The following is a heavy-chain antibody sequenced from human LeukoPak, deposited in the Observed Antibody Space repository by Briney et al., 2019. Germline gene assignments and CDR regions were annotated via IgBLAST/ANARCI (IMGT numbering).Heavy chain of an antibody. CDR2: IKQDGSET. Sequence: GGSLRLSCAASGFIFNTHWMNWVRQAPGKGLEWVANIKQDGSETFYLDSVRGRFIISRDNTKNSLYLQMRSLRAEDTAVYYCASGSGWISDIWGQGTMVTVSS. CDR1: GFIFNTHW. V-gene: IGHV3-7*01. CDR3: ASGSGWISDI. D-gene: IGHD6-19*01. J-gene: IGHJ3*02.